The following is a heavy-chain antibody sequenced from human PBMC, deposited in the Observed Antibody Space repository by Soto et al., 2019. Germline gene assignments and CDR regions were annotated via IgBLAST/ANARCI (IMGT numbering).Heavy chain of an antibody. CDR3: AKAGDFCSGRLNYFDS. V-gene: IGHV3-23*01. J-gene: IGHJ5*01. CDR1: GFTFSSHA. D-gene: IGHD3-3*01. Sequence: GGSLRLSCTASGFTFSSHAMNWVRQAPGKGLEWVADVSGHGLNTFYADSVKGRFTVSRDNSKNMVFLQMSGLRDDDTGMYYCAKAGDFCSGRLNYFDSSGPGTRVTVSS. CDR2: VSGHGLNT.